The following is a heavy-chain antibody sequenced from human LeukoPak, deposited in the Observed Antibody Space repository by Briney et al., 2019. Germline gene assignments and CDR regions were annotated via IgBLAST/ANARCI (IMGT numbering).Heavy chain of an antibody. Sequence: GGSLRLSCAASGFTFSTYAMTWVRQAPGKGLEWVSAISGSGGNTYYAVSVTGRFTISRDNSKNTLSLQMNSLRAEDTAVYYCAKRLAYTSGGSDYFDYWGQGTLVTVSS. CDR3: AKRLAYTSGGSDYFDY. D-gene: IGHD3-10*01. CDR2: ISGSGGNT. V-gene: IGHV3-23*01. CDR1: GFTFSTYA. J-gene: IGHJ4*02.